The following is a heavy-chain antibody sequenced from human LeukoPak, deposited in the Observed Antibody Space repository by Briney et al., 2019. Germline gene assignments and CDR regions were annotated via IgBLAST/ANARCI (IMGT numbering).Heavy chain of an antibody. CDR3: ARASGSYGSGSYYYYGMDV. V-gene: IGHV4-38-2*01. CDR1: GYSISSGYY. CDR2: IFHSGST. Sequence: SETLSLTCAVSGYSISSGYYWGWTRQPPGKGLEWIGSIFHSGSTYYNPSLKSRVNMSVDTSKNQTSLKLSSVTAADTAVYYCARASGSYGSGSYYYYGMDVWGKGTTVTVSS. J-gene: IGHJ6*04. D-gene: IGHD3-10*01.